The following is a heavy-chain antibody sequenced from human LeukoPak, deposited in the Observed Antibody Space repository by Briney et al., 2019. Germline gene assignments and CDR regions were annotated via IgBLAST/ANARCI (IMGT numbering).Heavy chain of an antibody. CDR2: ISAYNGNT. J-gene: IGHJ3*02. Sequence: ASVNVSCKASGYTFTSYGISWVRQAPGQGLEWMGWISAYNGNTNYAQKLQGRVTMTTDTSTSTAYMELRSLRSDDTAVYYCARDGGLVVVPAASHAFDIWGQGTMVTVSS. CDR1: GYTFTSYG. D-gene: IGHD2-2*01. V-gene: IGHV1-18*01. CDR3: ARDGGLVVVPAASHAFDI.